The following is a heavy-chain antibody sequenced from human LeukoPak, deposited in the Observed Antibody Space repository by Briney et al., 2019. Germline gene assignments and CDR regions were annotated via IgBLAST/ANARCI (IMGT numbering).Heavy chain of an antibody. CDR1: GGSISSHY. V-gene: IGHV4-4*07. J-gene: IGHJ4*02. Sequence: KPSETLSLTCTVSGGSISSHYWSWIRQPAGEGLEWIGRVYTSGSANYNPSLKSRITMSVDTSKNQFSLKLTSVTAADTAVYCVRDARGSSGYYSDFDYWGQGILVTVSS. D-gene: IGHD3-22*01. CDR3: RDARGSSGYYSDFDY. CDR2: VYTSGSA.